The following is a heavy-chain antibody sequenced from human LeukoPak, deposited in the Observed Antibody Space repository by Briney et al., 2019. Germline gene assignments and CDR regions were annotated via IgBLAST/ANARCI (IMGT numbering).Heavy chain of an antibody. D-gene: IGHD3-10*01. CDR2: IIPIFGTA. Sequence: SVKVSCKASGYTFTSYGISWVRQAPGQGLEWMGGIIPIFGTANYAQKFQGRVTITADESTSTAYMELSSLRSEDTAVYYCAREGSLSSGAFDIWGQGTMVTVSS. V-gene: IGHV1-69*13. CDR1: GYTFTSYG. CDR3: AREGSLSSGAFDI. J-gene: IGHJ3*02.